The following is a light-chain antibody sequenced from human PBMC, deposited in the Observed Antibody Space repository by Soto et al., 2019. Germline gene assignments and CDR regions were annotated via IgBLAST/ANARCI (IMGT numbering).Light chain of an antibody. Sequence: QSVLTQPPSVSGAPGQRVTIACTGNNSNIGTGFDVHWYRHFPGAAPKLLLSGTSHRPSGVPDRFSGSKSGTSASLAITGLQADDEADYYCSSYTTSDTLIFGGGTKLTVL. CDR3: SSYTTSDTLI. J-gene: IGLJ2*01. V-gene: IGLV1-40*01. CDR2: GTS. CDR1: NSNIGTGFD.